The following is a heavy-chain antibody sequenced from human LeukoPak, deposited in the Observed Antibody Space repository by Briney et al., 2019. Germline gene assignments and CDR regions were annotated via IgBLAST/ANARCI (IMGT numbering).Heavy chain of an antibody. J-gene: IGHJ4*02. CDR2: MNPNSGNT. CDR3: ARGLSGWFGELLGFDY. V-gene: IGHV1-8*01. D-gene: IGHD3-10*01. CDR1: GYTFTSYD. Sequence: GASVKVSCKASGYTFTSYDINWVRQATGQGLEWMGWMNPNSGNTGYAQKFQGRVTMTRNTSISTAYMELSSLRSEDTAVYYCARGLSGWFGELLGFDYWGQGTLVTVSS.